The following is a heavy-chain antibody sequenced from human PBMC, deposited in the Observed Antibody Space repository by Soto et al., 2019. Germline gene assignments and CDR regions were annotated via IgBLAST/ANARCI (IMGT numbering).Heavy chain of an antibody. V-gene: IGHV3-23*01. CDR2: VTASGSST. Sequence: GGSLRLSCAASGFTFTTSAMSWVRQAPGKGLEWVSTVTASGSSTYYADSVKGRFTISRDNSKDTLYLQLDSLGAEDTAIYFCAKDLTQQIFDYCGQGTLVTVSS. D-gene: IGHD2-21*02. CDR3: AKDLTQQIFDY. CDR1: GFTFTTSA. J-gene: IGHJ4*02.